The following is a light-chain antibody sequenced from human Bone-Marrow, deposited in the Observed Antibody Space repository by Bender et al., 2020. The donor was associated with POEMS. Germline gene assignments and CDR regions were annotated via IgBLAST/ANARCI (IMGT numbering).Light chain of an antibody. CDR2: DVS. CDR1: SSDVGGYNF. V-gene: IGLV2-8*01. CDR3: SSYAGSSNLV. Sequence: QSALPQPASVSGSPGQSVTISCTGTSSDVGGYNFVSWYQHHPGKAPKLMLYDVSKRPSGVPDRFSGSKSGNTASLTVSGLQAEDEADYYCSSYAGSSNLVFGGGTKLTVL. J-gene: IGLJ3*02.